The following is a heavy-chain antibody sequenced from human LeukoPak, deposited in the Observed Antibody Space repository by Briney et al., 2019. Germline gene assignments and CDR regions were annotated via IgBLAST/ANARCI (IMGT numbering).Heavy chain of an antibody. CDR2: ISWNSGSI. CDR1: GFTFDDYA. J-gene: IGHJ6*03. V-gene: IGHV3-9*03. Sequence: PGRSLRLSCAASGFTFDDYAMHWVRQAPGKGLEWVSGISWNSGSIGYADSVKGRFTISRGNAKNSLYLQMNSLRAEDMALYYCAKEKGIAADKGYYMDVWGKGTTVTVSS. D-gene: IGHD6-13*01. CDR3: AKEKGIAADKGYYMDV.